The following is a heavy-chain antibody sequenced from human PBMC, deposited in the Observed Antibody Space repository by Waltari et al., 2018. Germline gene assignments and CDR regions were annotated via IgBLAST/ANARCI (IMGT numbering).Heavy chain of an antibody. CDR1: GVSISDLY. CDR3: ARVRYSGNYYYFDS. Sequence: QVQLQESGPGLVKPSETLSLTCTVSGVSISDLYWSWIRQPPGKGLEWIGYSNSSGSTYYNPSLQSRVTISVDTSKSHVSLTLTSVTAADTAVYYCARVRYSGNYYYFDSWGRGTLVTVSS. D-gene: IGHD1-26*01. CDR2: SNSSGST. V-gene: IGHV4-59*01. J-gene: IGHJ4*02.